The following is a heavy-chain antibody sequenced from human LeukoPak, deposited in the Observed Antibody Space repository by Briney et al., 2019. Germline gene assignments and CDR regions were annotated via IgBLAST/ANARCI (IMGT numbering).Heavy chain of an antibody. V-gene: IGHV3-48*03. Sequence: GGSLRLSCAASGFIFSRFEMTWVRQAPGKGLEWVPYISSSGSTMYYADSLKGRITLSRDNAKNSLDLQMNSLRAEDTAIYYCAKDVHSGSPDVDYWGQGTLVTVSS. CDR1: GFIFSRFE. CDR3: AKDVHSGSPDVDY. CDR2: ISSSGSTM. J-gene: IGHJ4*02. D-gene: IGHD1-26*01.